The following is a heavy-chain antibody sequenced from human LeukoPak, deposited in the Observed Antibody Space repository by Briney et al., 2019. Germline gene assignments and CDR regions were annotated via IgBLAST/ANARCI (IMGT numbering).Heavy chain of an antibody. CDR2: IYSGGST. Sequence: GGSLRLSCAASGFTVSSNYMSWVRQAPGKGLEWGSVIYSGGSTYYADSVKGRFTISRDNSKNTLYLQMNSLRAEDTAVYYCAKTGDSSGSYYFDYWGQGTLVTVSS. CDR3: AKTGDSSGSYYFDY. J-gene: IGHJ4*02. D-gene: IGHD1-26*01. V-gene: IGHV3-53*01. CDR1: GFTVSSNY.